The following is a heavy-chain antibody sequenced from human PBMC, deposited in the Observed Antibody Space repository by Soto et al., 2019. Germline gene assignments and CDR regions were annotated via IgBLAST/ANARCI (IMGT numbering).Heavy chain of an antibody. D-gene: IGHD6-13*01. Sequence: EMQLVETGGGLIHPGGSLRLSCAASGFTVSSDHMSWVRQAPGKGLEWISVMYCGGTTYYADSVQGRFTVSRDSSKNTLYLQMNDLRADDTAVYYCAREAAGFDIWGQGTMVTVSS. CDR1: GFTVSSDH. J-gene: IGHJ3*02. V-gene: IGHV3-53*02. CDR3: AREAAGFDI. CDR2: MYCGGTT.